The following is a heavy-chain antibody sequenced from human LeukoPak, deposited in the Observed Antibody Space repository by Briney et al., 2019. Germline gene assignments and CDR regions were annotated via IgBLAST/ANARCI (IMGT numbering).Heavy chain of an antibody. J-gene: IGHJ4*02. D-gene: IGHD2-21*02. CDR3: ARTPLAYCGGDCYSDY. V-gene: IGHV3-21*01. Sequence: GGSLRLSCADSGVTFSSYSMNWVRQALRKGLEWVSSISSSSSYIYYADSVKGRFTISRDNAKNSLYLQMNSLRAEDTAVYYCARTPLAYCGGDCYSDYWGQGTLVTVSS. CDR1: GVTFSSYS. CDR2: ISSSSSYI.